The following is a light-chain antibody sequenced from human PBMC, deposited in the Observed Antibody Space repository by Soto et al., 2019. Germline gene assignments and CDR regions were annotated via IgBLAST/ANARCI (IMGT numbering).Light chain of an antibody. CDR2: AAS. CDR1: QDISNS. CDR3: QRTYNART. V-gene: IGKV1-16*02. Sequence: DIQMTQSPSSLSASVGDRVTITCRASQDISNSLAWFQQKPGKAPKSLIFAASNLQSGVPSKFSGSGSGTDFTLTISSLQPEDFATYYGQRTYNARTFGQGTKVEIK. J-gene: IGKJ1*01.